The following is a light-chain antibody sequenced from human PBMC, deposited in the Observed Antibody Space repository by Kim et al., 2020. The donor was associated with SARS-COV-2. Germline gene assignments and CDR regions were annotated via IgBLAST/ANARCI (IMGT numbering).Light chain of an antibody. J-gene: IGKJ4*01. CDR2: DAS. CDR3: QQRNSWLPAVS. CDR1: QNIDTN. V-gene: IGKV3-11*01. Sequence: PGKRATHACRASQNIDTNVAWYVQGPGQAPRRLVYDASNRATGVPDRFSGSGSGTDFTLTISSLETEDFSLECGQQRNSWLPAVSFGGGTKVDIK.